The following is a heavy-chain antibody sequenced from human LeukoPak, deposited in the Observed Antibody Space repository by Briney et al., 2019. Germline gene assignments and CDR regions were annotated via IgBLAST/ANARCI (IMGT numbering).Heavy chain of an antibody. CDR2: INHSGST. CDR1: GGSFSGYY. J-gene: IGHJ4*02. CDR3: ARGHDXGXXXXXGXXXXDX. Sequence: SETLSLTCAVYGGSFSGYYWSWLRQPPGKGLEWIGEINHSGSTNYNPSLKSRVTISVDTSKNQFSLKLSSVTAADTAVYYCARGHDXGXXXXXGXXXXDXWGQXTLVTVSS. V-gene: IGHV4-34*01. D-gene: IGHD1-1*01.